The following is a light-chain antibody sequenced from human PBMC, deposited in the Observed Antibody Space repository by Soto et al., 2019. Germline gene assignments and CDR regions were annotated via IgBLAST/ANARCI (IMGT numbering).Light chain of an antibody. Sequence: QSVLTQPPSVSGAPGQRVTISCTGSSSNIGAGYDVHWYQQFPGTAPKLLIYGNSNRPSGVPDRFSGSKSGTSASLAITGLQAEDEADYYCQSYDXSXXXVFGSXX. V-gene: IGLV1-40*01. CDR3: QSYDXSXXXV. CDR1: SSNIGAGYD. CDR2: GNS. J-gene: IGLJ1*01.